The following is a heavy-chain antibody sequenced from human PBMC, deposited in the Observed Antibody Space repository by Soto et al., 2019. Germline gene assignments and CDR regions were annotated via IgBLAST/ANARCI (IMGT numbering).Heavy chain of an antibody. CDR1: GYTFTSYY. Sequence: QVQLVQSGAEVKKPGASVKVSCKASGYTFTSYYMHWVRQAPGQGLEWMGIINPSGGSTSYAQKFQGRVTMTRDTSTSTAYMELGSLRSEDTAVYYCALYGPDTAMVPLDYGGQGPLVTVSS. CDR2: INPSGGST. J-gene: IGHJ4*02. D-gene: IGHD5-18*01. CDR3: ALYGPDTAMVPLDY. V-gene: IGHV1-46*01.